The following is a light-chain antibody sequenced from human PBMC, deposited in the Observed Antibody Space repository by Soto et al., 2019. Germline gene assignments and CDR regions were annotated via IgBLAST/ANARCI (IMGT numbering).Light chain of an antibody. CDR2: GAS. CDR3: QQYGSSPRT. Sequence: EIVLTQSPGTLSLSPGERATLSCRASPSVSGSNLAWYQQKPGQAPRLVIYGASSRATGIPDRFTGSGSGTDFTLTISRLEPEDFAVYYCQQYGSSPRTFGQGTKVDI. V-gene: IGKV3-20*01. CDR1: PSVSGSN. J-gene: IGKJ1*01.